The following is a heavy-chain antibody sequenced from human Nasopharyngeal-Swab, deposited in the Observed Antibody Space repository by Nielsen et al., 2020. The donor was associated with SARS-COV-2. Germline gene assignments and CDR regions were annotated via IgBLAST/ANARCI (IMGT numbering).Heavy chain of an antibody. CDR1: GFTFSSYW. D-gene: IGHD2-2*03. V-gene: IGHV3-7*01. Sequence: GGSLRLSCAASGFTFSSYWMSWVRQAPGKGLEWVANIKQDGREKYYVDSVKGRFTISRDNAKNSLYLQMNSLRAEDTAVYYCARDGYCSSTSCVSQSYYYYYGMDVWGQGTTVTVSS. CDR3: ARDGYCSSTSCVSQSYYYYYGMDV. CDR2: IKQDGREK. J-gene: IGHJ6*02.